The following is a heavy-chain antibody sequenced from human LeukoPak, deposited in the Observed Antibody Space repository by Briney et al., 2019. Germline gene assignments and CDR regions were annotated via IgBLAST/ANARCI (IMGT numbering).Heavy chain of an antibody. J-gene: IGHJ4*02. Sequence: GGSLRLSCAASGFNFSNYAMSWVRQAPGKGLEWVSAISGSGSSTFYTDSVKGRFTISRDNSKNTLYLQMNSLRAEDTAVYYCTRASVAGRHYFDYWGQGTLVTVSS. D-gene: IGHD6-19*01. CDR2: ISGSGSST. CDR1: GFNFSNYA. V-gene: IGHV3-23*01. CDR3: TRASVAGRHYFDY.